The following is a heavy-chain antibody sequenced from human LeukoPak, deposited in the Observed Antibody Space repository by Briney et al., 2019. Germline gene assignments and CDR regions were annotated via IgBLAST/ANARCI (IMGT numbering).Heavy chain of an antibody. Sequence: RASVKVSCKASGGTFSSYAISWVRQAPGQGLEWMGGIIPIFGTANYAQKFQGRVTITADESTSTAYMELSSLRSEDTAVYYCARGRGFLTIFGVVRTYFDYWGQGTLVTVSS. D-gene: IGHD3-3*01. CDR3: ARGRGFLTIFGVVRTYFDY. CDR2: IIPIFGTA. V-gene: IGHV1-69*01. J-gene: IGHJ4*02. CDR1: GGTFSSYA.